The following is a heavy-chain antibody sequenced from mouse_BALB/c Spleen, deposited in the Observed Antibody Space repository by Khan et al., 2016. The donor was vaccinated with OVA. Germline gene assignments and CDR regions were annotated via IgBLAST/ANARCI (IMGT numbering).Heavy chain of an antibody. V-gene: IGHV1-26*01. J-gene: IGHJ3*01. CDR3: AIGYDCFAH. D-gene: IGHD2-14*01. CDR1: GYSFTLYY. CDR2: VNPNTGGT. Sequence: VQLQQSGPDLVKPGASVKISCKASGYSFTLYYMSWVKQSPGKSLEWIGRVNPNTGGTDHNQEFKGKAILTVDKSSNKAYMELRSLTSEDSAVYYCAIGYDCFAHWGQGTLVTVSA.